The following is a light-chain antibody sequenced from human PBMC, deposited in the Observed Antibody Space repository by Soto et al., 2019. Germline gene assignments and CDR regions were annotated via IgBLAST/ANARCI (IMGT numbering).Light chain of an antibody. V-gene: IGKV3-15*01. J-gene: IGKJ1*01. CDR2: RAS. Sequence: IRVKKSPAALSLYKGGRATLSCRSSQSVSTNLAWYQQRPGQAPRLLIYRASTRAAGVPARFSGSGSGTGFTLTISGLQSEESAVYYCHQYNYWLASTFGQGT. CDR1: QSVSTN. CDR3: HQYNYWLAST.